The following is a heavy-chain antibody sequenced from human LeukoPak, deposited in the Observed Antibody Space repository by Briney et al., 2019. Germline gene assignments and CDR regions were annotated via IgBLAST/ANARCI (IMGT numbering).Heavy chain of an antibody. Sequence: GGSLRLSCVGSGFAFGVHAMSRVRQAPGKGPEWVATIGSGADLFYAESVKGRFTISRDDPRNTVWLQMNSLRAEDTAVYYCANGGSIAVATPLDYWGQGTLVTVSS. CDR1: GFAFGVHA. CDR2: IGSGADL. D-gene: IGHD6-19*01. V-gene: IGHV3-23*01. J-gene: IGHJ4*02. CDR3: ANGGSIAVATPLDY.